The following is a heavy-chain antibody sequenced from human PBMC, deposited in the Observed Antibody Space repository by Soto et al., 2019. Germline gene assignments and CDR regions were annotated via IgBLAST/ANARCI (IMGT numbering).Heavy chain of an antibody. Sequence: SETLSLTCAVSSGSISSSNWWSWVRQPPGKGLEWIGEIYHSGSTNYNPSLKSRVTISVDKSKNQFSLKLSSVTAADTAVYYCARTPEKYYHGSGSFPYYFDYWGQGTLVTVSS. CDR1: SGSISSSNW. V-gene: IGHV4-4*02. D-gene: IGHD3-10*01. CDR3: ARTPEKYYHGSGSFPYYFDY. J-gene: IGHJ4*02. CDR2: IYHSGST.